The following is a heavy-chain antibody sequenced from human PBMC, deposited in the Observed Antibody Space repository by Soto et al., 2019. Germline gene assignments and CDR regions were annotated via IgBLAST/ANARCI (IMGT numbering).Heavy chain of an antibody. J-gene: IGHJ4*02. CDR3: ARVNPGDSYVNY. Sequence: EVQLVESGGGLVQPGGSLRLSCAASGFTFSSYWMLWVRQAPGKGLVWVSRINSDGSTTSYADSVKGRFTISRDNAKNTLYLKMNSLRAEDTAVYYCARVNPGDSYVNYWGQGTLVTVSS. D-gene: IGHD5-18*01. CDR1: GFTFSSYW. CDR2: INSDGSTT. V-gene: IGHV3-74*01.